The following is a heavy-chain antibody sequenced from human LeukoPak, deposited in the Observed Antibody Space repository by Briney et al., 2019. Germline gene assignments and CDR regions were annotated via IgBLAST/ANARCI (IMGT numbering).Heavy chain of an antibody. J-gene: IGHJ5*02. CDR1: GFTFSSYS. CDR2: ISSSSSTI. Sequence: GGSLRLSCAASGFTFSSYSMNWVRQAPGKGLEWVSYISSSSSTIYYADSVKGRFTISRDNAKNTLYLQMNSLRAEDTAVYYCARATTTVTTVGYHWGQGTLVTVSS. CDR3: ARATTTVTTVGYH. V-gene: IGHV3-48*04. D-gene: IGHD4-17*01.